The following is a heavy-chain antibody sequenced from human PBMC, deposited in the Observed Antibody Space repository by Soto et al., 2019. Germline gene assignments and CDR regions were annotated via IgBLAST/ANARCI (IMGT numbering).Heavy chain of an antibody. CDR1: GGSMSEYF. D-gene: IGHD1-26*01. J-gene: IGHJ3*01. CDR3: ARGRVGLREPIDPFDV. Sequence: PSETLSLTCSVSGGSMSEYFWSWIRQSPGKGLEWIGYIYYLGSTDYNPSLKSRVTISVDTSKNTFSLTLASMTVADTAIYYCARGRVGLREPIDPFDVWGAGXMVTV. CDR2: IYYLGST. V-gene: IGHV4-59*08.